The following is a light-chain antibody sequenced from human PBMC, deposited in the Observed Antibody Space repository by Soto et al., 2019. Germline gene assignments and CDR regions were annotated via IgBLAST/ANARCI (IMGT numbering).Light chain of an antibody. CDR3: QHYRTS. CDR1: QRVSSSY. J-gene: IGKJ4*01. Sequence: EIVLTQSPGTLSLSPGERATLSSRASQRVSSSYLAWYQQKPGQAPRLLIYGASSRATGIPDRFSGSGSGTDFTLTITRLEPEDFAVYYCQHYRTSFGGGMKVEI. CDR2: GAS. V-gene: IGKV3-20*01.